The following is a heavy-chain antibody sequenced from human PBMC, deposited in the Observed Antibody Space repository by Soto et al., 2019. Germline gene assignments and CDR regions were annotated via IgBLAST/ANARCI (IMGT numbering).Heavy chain of an antibody. CDR3: ARGSHLDD. Sequence: QVQLQESGPGVVKPSETLSLTCTVTGGSISSYYCTWIRQAPGKGLEWIGYIYNTDIGSTNYNPSLKSRFTISRDMSKNHFSLTLSSVTAADTAVYYCARGSHLDDWGQGALVTVSS. J-gene: IGHJ4*02. CDR1: GGSISSYY. CDR2: IYNTDIGST. V-gene: IGHV4-59*01.